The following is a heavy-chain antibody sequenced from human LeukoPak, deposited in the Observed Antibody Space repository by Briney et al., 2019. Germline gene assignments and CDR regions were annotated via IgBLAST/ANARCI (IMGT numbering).Heavy chain of an antibody. CDR2: MNPNSGNT. V-gene: IGHV1-8*01. Sequence: ASVKVSCKASRYTFTSYDINWVRQATGQGLEWMGWMNPNSGNTGYAQKFQGRVTMTRNTSISTAYMELSSLRSEDTAVYYCARICLGATNNWFDPWGQGTLVTVSS. D-gene: IGHD1-26*01. CDR3: ARICLGATNNWFDP. CDR1: RYTFTSYD. J-gene: IGHJ5*02.